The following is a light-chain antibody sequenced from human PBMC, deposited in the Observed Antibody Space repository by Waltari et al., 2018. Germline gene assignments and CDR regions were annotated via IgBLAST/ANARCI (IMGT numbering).Light chain of an antibody. J-gene: IGKJ5*01. CDR2: DTS. Sequence: EIVLTQSPATLSLSPGESATLSCRASQRVGGNYLAWYQQKPGQSPRLLIYDTSNRAPGIPARFSGSGSGTDFTLTISSLEPEDFAVYYCQQRSDWPLTFGQGTRLEI. V-gene: IGKV3-11*01. CDR3: QQRSDWPLT. CDR1: QRVGGNY.